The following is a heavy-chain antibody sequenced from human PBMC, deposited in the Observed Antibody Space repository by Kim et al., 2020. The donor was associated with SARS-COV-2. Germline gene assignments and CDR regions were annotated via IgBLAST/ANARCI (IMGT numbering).Heavy chain of an antibody. V-gene: IGHV4-39*01. CDR2: IYYSGST. CDR1: GGSISSSSYY. J-gene: IGHJ6*02. D-gene: IGHD3-10*01. Sequence: SETLSLTCTVSGGSISSSSYYWGWIRQPPGKGLEWIGSIYYSGSTYYNPSLKSRVTISVDTSKNQFSLKLSSVTAADTAVYYCASRGGSGSYYYYYYGMDVWGQGTTVTVSS. CDR3: ASRGGSGSYYYYYYGMDV.